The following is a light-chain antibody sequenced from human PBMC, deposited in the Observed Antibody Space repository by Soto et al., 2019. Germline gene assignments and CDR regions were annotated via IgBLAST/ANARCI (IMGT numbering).Light chain of an antibody. CDR3: QQHHSTPLT. CDR1: QSVLYSSTGRNY. CDR2: WAS. V-gene: IGKV4-1*01. J-gene: IGKJ5*01. Sequence: DIVMTQSPDSLALSLGERATINCKSSQSVLYSSTGRNYLVWYQQKAGQPPKLLIYWASTRESGVPDRFSGSGSGTDFTLTISNLQAEDVADYYCQQHHSTPLTFGQGTRLEIK.